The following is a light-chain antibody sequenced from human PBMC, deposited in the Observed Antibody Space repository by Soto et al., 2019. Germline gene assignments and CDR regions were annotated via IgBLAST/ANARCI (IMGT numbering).Light chain of an antibody. V-gene: IGKV3-20*01. Sequence: EIVLTQSPGTLSLSPGERATLSCRASQSVSSSYLAWYQQKPGQAPRLLIYGASSRATGIPDRFSGSGSGTDFTLTISRLEPEDFAVYYCQQDGSSPPKFGQGTKVDIK. CDR1: QSVSSSY. J-gene: IGKJ1*01. CDR2: GAS. CDR3: QQDGSSPPK.